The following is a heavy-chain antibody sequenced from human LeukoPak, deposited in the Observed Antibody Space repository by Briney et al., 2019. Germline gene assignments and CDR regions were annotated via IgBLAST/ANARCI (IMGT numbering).Heavy chain of an antibody. D-gene: IGHD2-15*01. CDR1: GGTFSSYA. CDR3: ARERGIVVVVAATGFGY. Sequence: SVKVSCKASGGTFSSYAISWVRQAPGQGLEWMGRIIPIFGTANYAQKFQGRVTITTDESTSTAYMELSSLRSEDTAVYYCARERGIVVVVAATGFGYWGQGTLVTVSS. V-gene: IGHV1-69*05. J-gene: IGHJ4*02. CDR2: IIPIFGTA.